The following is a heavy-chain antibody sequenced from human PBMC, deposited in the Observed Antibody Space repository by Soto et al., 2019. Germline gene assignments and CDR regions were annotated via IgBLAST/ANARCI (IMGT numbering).Heavy chain of an antibody. D-gene: IGHD2-2*01. Sequence: QVQLVQSGAEVKKPGSSVKVSCKASGGTFGSYAISWVRQAPGQGPEWMGRIIPITGTANYAQKFQGRVTITADESTSTASMQLSSLRSEDTAVYYCARSQGSSTSLEIYYYYYYGMDVWGQGTTVTVSS. CDR1: GGTFGSYA. CDR3: ARSQGSSTSLEIYYYYYYGMDV. V-gene: IGHV1-69*01. J-gene: IGHJ6*02. CDR2: IIPITGTA.